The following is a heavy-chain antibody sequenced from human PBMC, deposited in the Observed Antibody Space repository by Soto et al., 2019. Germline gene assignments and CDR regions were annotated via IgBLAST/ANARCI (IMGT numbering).Heavy chain of an antibody. CDR2: IYPGDSDT. D-gene: IGHD3-3*01. J-gene: IGHJ4*02. CDR1: GYSFTSYW. Sequence: PGESLKISCKGSGYSFTSYWIGWVRQMPGKGLEWMGIIYPGDSDTRYSPSFQGQVTISADKSISTAYLQWSSLKASDTAMYYCARPSYYDFWSGQGAPLGYWGQGTLVTVSS. V-gene: IGHV5-51*01. CDR3: ARPSYYDFWSGQGAPLGY.